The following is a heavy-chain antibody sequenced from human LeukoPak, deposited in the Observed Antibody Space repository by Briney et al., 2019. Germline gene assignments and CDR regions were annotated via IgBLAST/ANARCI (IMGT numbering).Heavy chain of an antibody. CDR2: ICSGSNAI. CDR3: ARDVSRVVPAARYFDY. V-gene: IGHV3-48*02. D-gene: IGHD2-2*01. Sequence: GGSLRLSCATSGFTFSSYSMKWVRQAPGKGLEGVSYICSGSNAIYYADSVKGRFTISRDNAKNSLYLQMNSLRDEDKAVYYCARDVSRVVPAARYFDYWGQGTLVTVSS. CDR1: GFTFSSYS. J-gene: IGHJ4*02.